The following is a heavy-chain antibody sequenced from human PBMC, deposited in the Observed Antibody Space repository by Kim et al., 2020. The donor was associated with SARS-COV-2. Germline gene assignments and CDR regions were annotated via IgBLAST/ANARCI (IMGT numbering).Heavy chain of an antibody. V-gene: IGHV4-34*01. J-gene: IGHJ4*02. CDR3: ARRLSNTSGWGSHYCDL. CDR1: GGSFSGYY. D-gene: IGHD3-10*01. Sequence: SETLSLTCAVYGGSFSGYYWSWIRQPPGKGLEWIGEINHSGRTNYNPSPTSRVTISVDTSKNQFSLTLTSVTAADTAVYYCARRLSNTSGWGSHYCDLWGQGTLVTVSS. CDR2: INHSGRT.